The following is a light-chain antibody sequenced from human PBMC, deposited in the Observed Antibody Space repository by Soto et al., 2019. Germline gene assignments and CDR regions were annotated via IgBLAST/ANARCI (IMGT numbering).Light chain of an antibody. V-gene: IGKV3-11*01. J-gene: IGKJ1*01. Sequence: EIVLTQSPATLSLSPGERATLSCRASQSVSSFLAWYQQKPGQPPRLLIYDASNRATGIPARFSGSGSGTDFTLTISSLEPEDSAIYYCQQCSHWPRTFGQGTKVEIK. CDR3: QQCSHWPRT. CDR2: DAS. CDR1: QSVSSF.